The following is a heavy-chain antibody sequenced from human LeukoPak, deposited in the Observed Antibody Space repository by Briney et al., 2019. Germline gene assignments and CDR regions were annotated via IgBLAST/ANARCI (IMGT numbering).Heavy chain of an antibody. J-gene: IGHJ6*03. V-gene: IGHV4-34*01. D-gene: IGHD3-22*01. CDR1: GGSFSGYY. Sequence: PSETLSLTCAVYGGSFSGYYWSWLRQPPGKGLEWIGEINHSGSTNYNPSLKSRVTISVDTSKNQFSLKLSSVTAADMALYYCAREGYYYDSSGYYYFPYYYYMDVWGKGTTVTVSS. CDR3: AREGYYYDSSGYYYFPYYYYMDV. CDR2: INHSGST.